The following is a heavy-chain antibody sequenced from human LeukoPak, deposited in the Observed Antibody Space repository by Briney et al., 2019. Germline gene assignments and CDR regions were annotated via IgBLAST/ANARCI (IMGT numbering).Heavy chain of an antibody. Sequence: GRSLRLSCAASGFTFSSYGMHWVRQAPGKGLEWVAVIWYDGSNKYYADSVKGRFTISRDNSKNTLYLQMNSLRAEDTAVYYCAKRLVGATNFDYWGQGTLVTVSS. CDR3: AKRLVGATNFDY. CDR1: GFTFSSYG. D-gene: IGHD1-26*01. J-gene: IGHJ4*02. V-gene: IGHV3-33*06. CDR2: IWYDGSNK.